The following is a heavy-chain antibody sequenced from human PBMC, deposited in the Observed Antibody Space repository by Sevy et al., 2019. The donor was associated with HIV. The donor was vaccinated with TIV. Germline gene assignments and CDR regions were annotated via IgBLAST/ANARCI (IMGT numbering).Heavy chain of an antibody. V-gene: IGHV4-39*01. D-gene: IGHD3-3*01. CDR2: IYYSGST. Sequence: SETLSLTCTVSGGSISSSSYYWGWIRQPPGKGLEWIGSIYYSGSTYYNPSLKSRVTISVDTSKNQFSLKLSSVTAADTAVYYWARHAFIITIFGVSSYGMDVGGQGTRVTVS. J-gene: IGHJ6*02. CDR3: ARHAFIITIFGVSSYGMDV. CDR1: GGSISSSSYY.